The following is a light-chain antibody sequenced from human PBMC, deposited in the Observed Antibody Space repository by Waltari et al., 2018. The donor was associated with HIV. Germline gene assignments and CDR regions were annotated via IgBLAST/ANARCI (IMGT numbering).Light chain of an antibody. J-gene: IGKJ5*01. Sequence: ALHLTQTPSSLSASVGDRVTITCRASQAVSPALAWYQQKPGRPPKLLIYDASTLQTGVSLRFSGRGSVTNFSLTVNTLHPEDFATYYCQQYKSFPLTFGQGTRVEIK. V-gene: IGKV1-13*02. CDR3: QQYKSFPLT. CDR1: QAVSPA. CDR2: DAS.